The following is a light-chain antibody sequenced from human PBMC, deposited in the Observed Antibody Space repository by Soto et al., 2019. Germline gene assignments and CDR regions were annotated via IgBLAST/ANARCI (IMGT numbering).Light chain of an antibody. Sequence: QSALTQPASVSGSPGQSITISCTGTSSDIGGYDYVSWYQQYPGKVPKLMIYDVTNPASGVPSRFSASKSGHTASLTISGLQAEDEADYYCSSYTSTSTLVVFGGGTKLTVL. CDR1: SSDIGGYDY. J-gene: IGLJ2*01. V-gene: IGLV2-14*01. CDR2: DVT. CDR3: SSYTSTSTLVV.